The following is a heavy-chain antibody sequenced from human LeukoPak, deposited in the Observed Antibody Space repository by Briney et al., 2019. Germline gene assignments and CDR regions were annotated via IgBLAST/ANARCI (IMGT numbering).Heavy chain of an antibody. CDR2: IYTSGST. D-gene: IGHD1-26*01. CDR1: GGSFSGYY. V-gene: IGHV4-4*07. CDR3: ARENSGSYREFDY. Sequence: SETLSLTCAVYGGSFSGYYWSWIRQPARKGLEWIGRIYTSGSTNYNASLKSRVSMSVDTSKNQFSLKLSSVTAADTAVFYCARENSGSYREFDYWGQGTLVTVSS. J-gene: IGHJ4*02.